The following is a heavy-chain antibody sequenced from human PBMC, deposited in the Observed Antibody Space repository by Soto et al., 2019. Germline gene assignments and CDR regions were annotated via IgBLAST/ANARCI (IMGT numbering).Heavy chain of an antibody. CDR1: GGSFSGYY. J-gene: IGHJ4*02. V-gene: IGHV4-34*12. CDR2: IIHTGST. CDR3: ARVGQPPSDY. Sequence: QVQLQQWGAGLLKPSETLSLTCAVYGGSFSGYYWSWIRQPPGKGLEWIGEIIHTGSTNYNPSLKSRITISVDTSKKHFSLKLSSVTAADTAVYYCARVGQPPSDYWGQGTLVTVSS. D-gene: IGHD2-2*01.